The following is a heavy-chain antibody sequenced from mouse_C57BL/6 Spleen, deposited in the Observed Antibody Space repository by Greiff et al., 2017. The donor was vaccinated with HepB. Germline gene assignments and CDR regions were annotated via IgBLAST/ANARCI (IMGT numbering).Heavy chain of an antibody. D-gene: IGHD4-1*01. J-gene: IGHJ1*03. CDR1: GFSLSTFGMG. Sequence: QVTLKESGPGILQPSQTLSLTCSFSGFSLSTFGMGVGWIRQPSGKGLEWLAHIWWDDDKYYNPALKSRLTISKDTSKNQGFLKSANVDTADTATNDCARALTGSGYFDVWGTGTTVTVSS. CDR2: IWWDDDK. CDR3: ARALTGSGYFDV. V-gene: IGHV8-8*01.